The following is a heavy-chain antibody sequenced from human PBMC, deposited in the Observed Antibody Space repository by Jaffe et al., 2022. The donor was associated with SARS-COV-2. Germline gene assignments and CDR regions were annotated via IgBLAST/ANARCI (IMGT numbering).Heavy chain of an antibody. CDR2: ISWNSGSI. J-gene: IGHJ3*02. CDR3: AKAFGVAHDAFDI. V-gene: IGHV3-9*01. CDR1: GFTFDDYA. Sequence: EVQLVESGGGLVQPGRSLRLSCAASGFTFDDYAMHWVRQAPGKGLEWVSGISWNSGSIGYADSVKGRFTISRDNAKNSLYLQMNSLRAEDTALYYCAKAFGVAHDAFDIWGQGTMVTVSS. D-gene: IGHD3-3*01.